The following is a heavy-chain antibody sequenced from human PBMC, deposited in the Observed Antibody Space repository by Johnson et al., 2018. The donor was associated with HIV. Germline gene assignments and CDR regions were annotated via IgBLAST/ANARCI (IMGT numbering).Heavy chain of an antibody. CDR1: GFTFSKYA. V-gene: IGHV3-30*14. CDR2: ISYDGSDK. J-gene: IGHJ3*02. D-gene: IGHD6-19*01. CDR3: ARDLAGHNACDN. Sequence: QVQLVESGGGVVQPGRSLRLSCAASGFTFSKYAMHWVRQAPGKGLEWVAVISYDGSDKYYADSVKGRFTISRDSSKNTLYLQMNSLRAEDTAVYYCARDLAGHNACDNWGQGTMVTVSS.